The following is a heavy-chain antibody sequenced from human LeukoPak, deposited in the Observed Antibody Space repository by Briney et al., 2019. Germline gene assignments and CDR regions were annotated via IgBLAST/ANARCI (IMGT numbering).Heavy chain of an antibody. CDR1: GASMRSETHY. J-gene: IGHJ3*02. CDR3: ARAPWTMGSRVDI. Sequence: SQTLSLTCNVSGASMRSETHYWSWLRQHPGKGPEWIAYIYYTAGAYYNPSLESRVSISLDASENQFSLKLSSVTAADTAVYYCARAPWTMGSRVDIWGQGTMVTVSS. D-gene: IGHD3-10*01. CDR2: IYYTAGA. V-gene: IGHV4-31*03.